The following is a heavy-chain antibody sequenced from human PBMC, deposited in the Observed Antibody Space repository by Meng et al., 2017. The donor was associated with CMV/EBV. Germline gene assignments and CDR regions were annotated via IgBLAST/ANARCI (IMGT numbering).Heavy chain of an antibody. CDR3: TRRSSSNDY. V-gene: IGHV3-73*01. CDR2: IRSKANSYAT. CDR1: GFTFSGSA. D-gene: IGHD6-6*01. J-gene: IGHJ4*02. Sequence: GGSLRLSCAASGFTFSGSAMHWVRQASGEGLEWVGRIRSKANSYATAYAASVKGRFTISRDDSKNTAYLQMNSLKTEDTAVYYCTRRSSSNDYWGQGTLVTVSS.